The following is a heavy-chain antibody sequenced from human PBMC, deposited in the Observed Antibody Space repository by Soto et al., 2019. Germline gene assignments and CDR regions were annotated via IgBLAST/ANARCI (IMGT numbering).Heavy chain of an antibody. CDR2: XXXDGXXK. CDR1: GFTFSDYW. J-gene: IGHJ4*02. CDR3: SGGVGDAF. V-gene: IGHV3-7*04. D-gene: IGHD1-26*01. Sequence: XXSLRLSCAVSGFTFSDYWMSWVRQAPGXGXXXXXXXXXDGXXKYXXXXXXXXLXXXXXKXNTSLYLKMNSLTHADTAMYYCSGGVGDAFWGQGNLVTVYS.